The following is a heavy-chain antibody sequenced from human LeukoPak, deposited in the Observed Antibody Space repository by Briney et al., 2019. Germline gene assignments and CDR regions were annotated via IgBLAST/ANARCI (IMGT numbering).Heavy chain of an antibody. CDR3: ARITCSSASCYPPVY. J-gene: IGHJ4*02. V-gene: IGHV3-23*01. CDR1: GFTFSSYA. D-gene: IGHD2-2*01. CDR2: ISGSGGST. Sequence: GGSLRLSCAASGFTFSSYAMSWVRQAPGKGLEWVSAISGSGGSTYYADSVKGRFTISRDNAKNTLYLQMNSLRAEDTAVYYCARITCSSASCYPPVYWGQGTLVTVSS.